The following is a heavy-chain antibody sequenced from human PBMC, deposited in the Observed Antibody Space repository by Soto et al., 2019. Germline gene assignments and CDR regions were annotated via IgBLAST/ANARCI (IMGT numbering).Heavy chain of an antibody. CDR2: IYHSGRT. J-gene: IGHJ5*02. CDR1: GGSISSGGYS. D-gene: IGHD2-2*01. Sequence: SETLSLTCTVSGGSISSGGYSWSWIRQPPGKGLECIGYIYHSGRTYYYPSLKSRVTISVDRSKNQFSLKLSSVTAADTAVYYCARVPDRWGQGTLVTVSS. V-gene: IGHV4-30-2*01. CDR3: ARVPDR.